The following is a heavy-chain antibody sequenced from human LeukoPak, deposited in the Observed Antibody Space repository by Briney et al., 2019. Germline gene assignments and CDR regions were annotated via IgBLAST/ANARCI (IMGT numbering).Heavy chain of an antibody. CDR2: LDPEDGEA. V-gene: IGHV1-24*01. CDR1: GYTLSDLA. D-gene: IGHD4-17*01. CDR3: ATRNFGDYGAFDI. Sequence: EASVKVSCKVSGYTLSDLAMHWVRQAPGKGLEWMGSLDPEDGEAIYAQPLQGRVTMTEDTSSDTAYMVPSSLRSEDTAVYYCATRNFGDYGAFDIWGQGTMVTVSS. J-gene: IGHJ3*02.